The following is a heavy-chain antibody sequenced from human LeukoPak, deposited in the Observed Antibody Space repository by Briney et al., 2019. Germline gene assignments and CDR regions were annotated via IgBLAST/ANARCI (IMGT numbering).Heavy chain of an antibody. D-gene: IGHD1-26*01. CDR2: AYSGVTA. J-gene: IGHJ6*03. CDR3: AREKSGTLTRAYYYIDV. V-gene: IGHV4-4*07. CDR1: GDSMHSYY. Sequence: SETLSLTCTVSGDSMHSYYWGWIRQSPEKGLEWIGRAYSGVTAYYNPSLQSRVTISVDKSNNQFSLALASVTAADTALYYCAREKSGTLTRAYYYIDVWGKGITVTVSS.